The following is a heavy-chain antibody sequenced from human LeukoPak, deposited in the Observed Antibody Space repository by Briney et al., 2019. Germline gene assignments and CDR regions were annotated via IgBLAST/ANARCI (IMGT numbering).Heavy chain of an antibody. V-gene: IGHV4-39*01. D-gene: IGHD1-26*01. CDR1: GGSISSSSYY. CDR2: IYYSGST. J-gene: IGHJ5*02. Sequence: PSETLSLTCAVSGGSISSSSYYWGWIRQPPGKGLEWIGSIYYSGSTYYNPSLKSRVTISVDTSKNQFSLKLSSVTAADTAVYYCARQDSGSYAGFDWFDPWGQGTLVTVSS. CDR3: ARQDSGSYAGFDWFDP.